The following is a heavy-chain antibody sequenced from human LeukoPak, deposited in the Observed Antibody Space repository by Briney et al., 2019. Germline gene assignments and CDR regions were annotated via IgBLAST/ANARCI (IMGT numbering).Heavy chain of an antibody. J-gene: IGHJ3*02. V-gene: IGHV4-59*08. CDR3: ARGGSLGVVGAFDI. D-gene: IGHD2-15*01. Sequence: SETLSLTCTVSRCSLSSDYCSWLRQPPGKGLEGIGYIYYSGCTNYNPSLKSRVTISVDTSKNHFSLKLTSGTAADTAVYYCARGGSLGVVGAFDIWGQGTMVTVSS. CDR1: RCSLSSDY. CDR2: IYYSGCT.